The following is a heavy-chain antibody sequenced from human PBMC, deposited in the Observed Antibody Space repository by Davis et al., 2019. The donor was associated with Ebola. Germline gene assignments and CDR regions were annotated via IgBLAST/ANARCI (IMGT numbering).Heavy chain of an antibody. V-gene: IGHV1-18*01. D-gene: IGHD3-3*01. CDR3: ARDHYDFWSGYPDY. J-gene: IGHJ4*02. Sequence: AASVKVSCKASGYTFTSYGISWVRQAPGQGLEWMGWISAYNGNTNYAQKLQGRVTMTTDTSTSTAYMELRSLRSEDTAVYYCARDHYDFWSGYPDYWGQGTLVTVSS. CDR2: ISAYNGNT. CDR1: GYTFTSYG.